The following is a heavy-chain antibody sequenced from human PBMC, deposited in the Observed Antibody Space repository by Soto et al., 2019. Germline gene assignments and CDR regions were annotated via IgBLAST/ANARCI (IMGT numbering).Heavy chain of an antibody. CDR3: AKEGLGEAHFDY. J-gene: IGHJ4*02. CDR1: GFTFTSYA. Sequence: EVQLLESGGGLVQPGGSLRLSWAPSGFTFTSYAMSGVPQAPGRGLEWVSAISGSGGSTYYADPVKGRFTISRDNSKNTLDLQMNSLRAEDTAVYYCAKEGLGEAHFDYWGQGTLVTVSS. D-gene: IGHD3-16*01. CDR2: ISGSGGST. V-gene: IGHV3-23*01.